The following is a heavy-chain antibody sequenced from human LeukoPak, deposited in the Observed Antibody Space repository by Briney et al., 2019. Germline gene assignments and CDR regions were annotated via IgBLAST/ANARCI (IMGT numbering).Heavy chain of an antibody. V-gene: IGHV1-69*04. CDR2: TIPILGIA. CDR1: GGTFSSYA. CDR3: ARAGIVATIIDY. D-gene: IGHD5-12*01. Sequence: ASVKVSCKASGGTFSSYAISWVRQAPGQGLEWMGRTIPILGIANYAQKFQGRVTITADKSTSTAYMELSSLRSEDTAVYYCARAGIVATIIDYWGQGTLVTVSS. J-gene: IGHJ4*02.